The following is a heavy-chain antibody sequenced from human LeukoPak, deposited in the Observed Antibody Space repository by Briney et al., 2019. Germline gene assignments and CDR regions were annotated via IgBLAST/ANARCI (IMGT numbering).Heavy chain of an antibody. CDR3: ARAYYDILTGSEGYFQH. D-gene: IGHD3-9*01. J-gene: IGHJ1*01. CDR2: INHSGST. Sequence: SETLSLTCAVYGGSFSGYYWSRIRQPPGKGLEWIGEINHSGSTNYNPSLKSRVTISVDTSKNQFSLKLSSVTAADTAVYYCARAYYDILTGSEGYFQHWGQGTLVTVSS. V-gene: IGHV4-34*01. CDR1: GGSFSGYY.